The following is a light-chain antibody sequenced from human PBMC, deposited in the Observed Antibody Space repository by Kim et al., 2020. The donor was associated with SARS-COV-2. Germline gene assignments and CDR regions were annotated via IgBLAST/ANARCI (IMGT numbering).Light chain of an antibody. CDR1: QSVRIN. CDR3: QQYDDWPLT. V-gene: IGKV3-15*01. CDR2: GAY. Sequence: EVVMTQPPATLSVSPGERATLSCRASQSVRINLAWYQQKPGQAPRLLMYGAYTRATGVPARFSGSVSGTEFTLTINSLQSEDFALYYCQQYDDWPLTFGGGTKVDIK. J-gene: IGKJ4*01.